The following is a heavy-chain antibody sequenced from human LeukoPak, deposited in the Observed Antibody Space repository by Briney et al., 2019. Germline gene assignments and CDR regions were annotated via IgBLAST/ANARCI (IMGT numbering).Heavy chain of an antibody. D-gene: IGHD6-13*01. Sequence: SGPTLVKPTQTLTLTCTFSGFSLSTSGVGVGWIRQPPGKALEWLALIYWDDDKRYSPSLKSRLTITKDTSKNQVVLTMTNMDPVDTATYYCVHRRDDDVLVRPNDAFDIWGQGTMVTVSS. V-gene: IGHV2-5*02. CDR2: IYWDDDK. CDR3: VHRRDDDVLVRPNDAFDI. CDR1: GFSLSTSGVG. J-gene: IGHJ3*02.